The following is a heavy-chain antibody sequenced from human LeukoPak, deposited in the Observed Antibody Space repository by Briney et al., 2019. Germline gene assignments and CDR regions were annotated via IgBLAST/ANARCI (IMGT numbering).Heavy chain of an antibody. CDR3: AREKAYYDSSGYYSLFDY. Sequence: PGGSLRLSCAASGFTISSKYMNWVRQSPGKGLEWVSVIYTGGNTYYTDSVTGRFTISRDNSKNTLYLQMNSLRAEDTAVYYCAREKAYYDSSGYYSLFDYWGQGTLVTVSS. CDR2: IYTGGNT. D-gene: IGHD3-22*01. J-gene: IGHJ4*02. V-gene: IGHV3-53*01. CDR1: GFTISSKY.